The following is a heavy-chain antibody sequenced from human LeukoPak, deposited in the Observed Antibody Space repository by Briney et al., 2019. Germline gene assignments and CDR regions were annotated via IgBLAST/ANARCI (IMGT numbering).Heavy chain of an antibody. D-gene: IGHD6-6*01. J-gene: IGHJ4*02. CDR3: ARGSGVAARWWYFDY. Sequence: ASVKVSCKASGYTFTGYYMHWVRQAPGQGLEWMGWINPNSGGTNYAQKFQGRVTMTRDTSISTAYMELSRLRSDDTAVYYCARGSGVAARWWYFDYWGQGTLVTVSS. CDR2: INPNSGGT. V-gene: IGHV1-2*02. CDR1: GYTFTGYY.